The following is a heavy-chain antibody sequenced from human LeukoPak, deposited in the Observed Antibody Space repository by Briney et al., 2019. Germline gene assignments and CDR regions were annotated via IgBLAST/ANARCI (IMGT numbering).Heavy chain of an antibody. J-gene: IGHJ3*02. Sequence: GTSLRLSCAASGFTFSTHGMHWVRQAPGKGLEWVAVIWYDGSNKYYADSVKGRFTISRDNSKNTLYLQMNSLRGEDTAVYYCARDTNWGFWRAFDIWGQGTMVTVSS. V-gene: IGHV3-33*01. CDR1: GFTFSTHG. CDR2: IWYDGSNK. D-gene: IGHD7-27*01. CDR3: ARDTNWGFWRAFDI.